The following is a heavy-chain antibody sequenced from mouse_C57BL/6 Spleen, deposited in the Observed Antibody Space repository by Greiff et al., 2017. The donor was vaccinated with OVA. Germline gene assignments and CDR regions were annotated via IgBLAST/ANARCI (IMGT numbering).Heavy chain of an antibody. CDR3: AREGDYDGYAMDY. CDR1: GYAFTNYL. D-gene: IGHD2-4*01. CDR2: INPGSGGT. J-gene: IGHJ4*01. V-gene: IGHV1-54*01. Sequence: QVQLKQSGAELVRPGTSVKVSCKASGYAFTNYLIEWVKQRPGQGLEWIGVINPGSGGTNYNEKFKGKATLTADKTSSTAYMQLSSLTSEDSAVYFCAREGDYDGYAMDYWGQGTSVTVSS.